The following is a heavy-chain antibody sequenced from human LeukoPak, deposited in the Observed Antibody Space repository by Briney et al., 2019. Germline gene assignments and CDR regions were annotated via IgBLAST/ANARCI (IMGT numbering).Heavy chain of an antibody. CDR1: GFTFSSYA. CDR2: ISGSGGST. J-gene: IGHJ6*02. D-gene: IGHD5-12*01. V-gene: IGHV3-23*01. Sequence: PGGSLRLSCAASGFTFSSYAMSWVRQAPGQGLEWVSAISGSGGSTYYADPVKGRFTISRDNSKNTLYLQMNSLRAEDTAVYYCAKDGGIVATNKMDVWGQGTTVTVSS. CDR3: AKDGGIVATNKMDV.